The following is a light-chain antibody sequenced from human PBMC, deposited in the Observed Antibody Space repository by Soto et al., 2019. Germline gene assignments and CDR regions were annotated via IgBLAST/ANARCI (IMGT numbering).Light chain of an antibody. CDR2: EVS. CDR1: RSEVGNYNF. J-gene: IGLJ1*01. Sequence: LTHPFSVAGSPRQCLPVSCNRTRSEVGNYNFASWYQQHPRKAPKLMIYEVSKRPSGVSNRFSGSKSGNTASLTISGLQAEDEADYYCCSYAGSNIPLIFGTGTKVTLL. V-gene: IGLV2-23*02. CDR3: CSYAGSNIPLI.